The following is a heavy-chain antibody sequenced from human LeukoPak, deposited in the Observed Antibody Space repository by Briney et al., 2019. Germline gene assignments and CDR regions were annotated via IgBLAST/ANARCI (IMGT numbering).Heavy chain of an antibody. CDR2: IEGDGSRT. Sequence: PGGSLRLSCAASGFTFRKYWMHWVRQAPGKGLVWVSSIEGDGSRTNYADSVKGRFTISRDNAENTLYLQMNSLRGEDTAVYFCAMATSGASYKYWGQGTLVTVSS. CDR1: GFTFRKYW. V-gene: IGHV3-74*01. J-gene: IGHJ4*02. CDR3: AMATSGASYKY. D-gene: IGHD5-12*01.